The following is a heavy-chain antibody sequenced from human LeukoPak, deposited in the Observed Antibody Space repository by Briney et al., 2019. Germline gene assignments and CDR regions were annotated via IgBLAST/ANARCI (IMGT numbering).Heavy chain of an antibody. CDR3: ATAHPPWMRVVATPNLEAFDI. J-gene: IGHJ3*02. Sequence: ASVKVSCKVSGHTLSEFSMHWVRQAPGKGLEWMGRFDPPYGETVYAQKFQGRVTMTEDTSTDTAYMEVSSLRSDDTAVYYCATAHPPWMRVVATPNLEAFDIWGQGTMVTVSS. D-gene: IGHD3-22*01. CDR2: FDPPYGET. CDR1: GHTLSEFS. V-gene: IGHV1-24*01.